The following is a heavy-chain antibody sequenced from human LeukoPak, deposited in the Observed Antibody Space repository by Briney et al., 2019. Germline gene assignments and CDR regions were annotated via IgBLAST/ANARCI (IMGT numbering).Heavy chain of an antibody. CDR3: AKDLGSGYYSSFDY. CDR1: GFTFSSYA. CDR2: ISGSGGST. D-gene: IGHD3-22*01. V-gene: IGHV3-23*01. J-gene: IGHJ4*02. Sequence: GGSLRLSCAASGFTFSSYAMSWVRQAPGKGLEWVSAISGSGGSTYYADSVRGRFTISRDNSKNTLYLQMNSLRAEDTAVYYCAKDLGSGYYSSFDYWGQGTLVTVSS.